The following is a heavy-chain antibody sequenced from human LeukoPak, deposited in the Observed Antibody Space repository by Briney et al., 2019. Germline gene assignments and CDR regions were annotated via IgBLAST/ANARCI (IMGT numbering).Heavy chain of an antibody. Sequence: SETLSLTCTVSGGSISTYYWSWIRQPPGKGLEWIGYVSGRTNYNPSLKNRVTISVDTSKNQFSLRLSSVTAADTAVYYCAREARNLWPDDAFDIWGQGTMVTVSS. J-gene: IGHJ3*02. CDR3: AREARNLWPDDAFDI. D-gene: IGHD3-10*01. V-gene: IGHV4-4*08. CDR2: VSGRT. CDR1: GGSISTYY.